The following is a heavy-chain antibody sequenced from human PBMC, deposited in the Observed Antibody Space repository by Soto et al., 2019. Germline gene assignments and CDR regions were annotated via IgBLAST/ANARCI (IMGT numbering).Heavy chain of an antibody. CDR2: ISGYNGDT. D-gene: IGHD2-8*01. CDR3: AKNVYPPYYYYGMDV. Sequence: ASVKVSCKASGYTFTRYGISWVRQAPGQGLEWMGWISGYNGDTKYAQKFQGRVTMTVDTSTTTAYMELRSLTSDDRAVYYCAKNVYPPYYYYGMDVWGQGTTVTVSS. CDR1: GYTFTRYG. J-gene: IGHJ6*02. V-gene: IGHV1-18*01.